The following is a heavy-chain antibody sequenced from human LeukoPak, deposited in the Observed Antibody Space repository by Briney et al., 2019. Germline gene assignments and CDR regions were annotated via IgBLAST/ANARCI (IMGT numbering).Heavy chain of an antibody. V-gene: IGHV1-18*01. Sequence: ASVKVSCKTSGYTFTDYGISWVRQAPGQGLEWMGWISAYNGNTNYAQKLQGRVTMTTDTSTSTAYMELRSLRSDDTAVYYCARIHYTAMDGGPDYWGQGTLVTVSS. CDR3: ARIHYTAMDGGPDY. CDR2: ISAYNGNT. CDR1: GYTFTDYG. D-gene: IGHD5-18*01. J-gene: IGHJ4*02.